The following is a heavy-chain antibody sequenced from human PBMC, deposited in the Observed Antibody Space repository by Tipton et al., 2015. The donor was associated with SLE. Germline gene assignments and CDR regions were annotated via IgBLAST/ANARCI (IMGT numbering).Heavy chain of an antibody. V-gene: IGHV3-23*01. CDR3: ARDWDTAIAPCFDY. CDR2: ISATGGTT. D-gene: IGHD5-18*01. J-gene: IGHJ4*02. Sequence: EASGFTFRTYAMSWVRQAPGKGLEWVSAISATGGTTYYADSVKGRFTISRDNSKNTLYLQMHSLRAEDTGVYYCARDWDTAIAPCFDYWGQGTLVTVSS. CDR1: GFTFRTYA.